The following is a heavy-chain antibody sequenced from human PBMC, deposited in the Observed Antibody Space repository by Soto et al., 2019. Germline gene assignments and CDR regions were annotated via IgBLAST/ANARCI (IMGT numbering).Heavy chain of an antibody. J-gene: IGHJ5*02. CDR2: FSLSGDT. Sequence: KASETLSLTCAVSGDSIRTFYWNWFRQPAGGGLEWIGRFSLSGDTDYNPSLRSRLTMSFDTSKSQFSLSLTSVTAADTAVYYCVARATVVNSPWFDPWGQGTKVTVSS. CDR1: GDSIRTFY. D-gene: IGHD1-1*01. V-gene: IGHV4-4*07. CDR3: VARATVVNSPWFDP.